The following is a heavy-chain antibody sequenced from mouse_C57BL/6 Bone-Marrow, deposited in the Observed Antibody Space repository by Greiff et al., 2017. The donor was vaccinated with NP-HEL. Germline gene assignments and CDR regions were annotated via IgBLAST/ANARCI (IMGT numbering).Heavy chain of an antibody. CDR2: IDPSDSYT. CDR1: GYTFTSYW. J-gene: IGHJ3*01. CDR3: ARSPGIAY. Sequence: QVQLQQPGAELVMPGASVKLSCKASGYTFTSYWMHWVKQRPGQGLEWIGEIDPSDSYTNSNQKFKGKSTLTVDKSSSTAYMQLSSLTSEDSAVYYCARSPGIAYWGQGTLVTVSA. V-gene: IGHV1-69*01.